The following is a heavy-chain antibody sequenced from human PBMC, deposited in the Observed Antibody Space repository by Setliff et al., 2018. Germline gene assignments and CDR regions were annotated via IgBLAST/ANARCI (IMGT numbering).Heavy chain of an antibody. CDR1: GDSISSSRYY. V-gene: IGHV4-39*01. CDR3: ATTGTYRNFDY. CDR2: IYYSGTT. D-gene: IGHD1-1*01. Sequence: PSETLSLTCTVSGDSISSSRYYWAWIRQPPGKGLEWIGNIYYSGTTYSNPSLKSRVTMSVDTSKNQFSLRLNSVTASDTAVYYCATTGTYRNFDYWGQGTLVTVSS. J-gene: IGHJ4*02.